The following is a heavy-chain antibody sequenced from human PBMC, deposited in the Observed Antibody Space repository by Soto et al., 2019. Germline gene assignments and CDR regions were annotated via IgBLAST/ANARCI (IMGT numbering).Heavy chain of an antibody. J-gene: IGHJ4*02. CDR2: ISYDGSNK. Sequence: PGGSLRLSCAASGFTFSSYAMHWARQAPGKGLEWVAVISYDGSNKNHADTVKGRFTISRDNAKNSLYLQMNSLRDEDSAVYYCVTDLNWQGHWGQGTLVTVSS. V-gene: IGHV3-30-3*01. CDR1: GFTFSSYA. CDR3: VTDLNWQGH.